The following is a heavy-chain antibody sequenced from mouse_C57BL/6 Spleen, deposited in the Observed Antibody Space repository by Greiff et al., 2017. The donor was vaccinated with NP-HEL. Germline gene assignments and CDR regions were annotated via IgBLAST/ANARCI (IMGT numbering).Heavy chain of an antibody. V-gene: IGHV2-5*01. CDR1: GFSLTSYG. Sequence: VQGVESGPGLVQPSQSLSITCTVSGFSLTSYGVHWVRQSPGKGLEWLGVIWRGGSTDYNAAFMSRLSITKDNSTSQVFFKMNRLQADDTAIYYCATVSIYFRFAYWGQGTLVTVSA. CDR2: IWRGGST. D-gene: IGHD1-1*01. J-gene: IGHJ3*01. CDR3: ATVSIYFRFAY.